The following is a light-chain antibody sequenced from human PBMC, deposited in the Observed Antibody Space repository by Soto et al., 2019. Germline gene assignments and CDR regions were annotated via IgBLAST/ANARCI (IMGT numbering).Light chain of an antibody. CDR2: GAS. J-gene: IGKJ2*01. CDR3: QQYGRSPNT. Sequence: EIVLTQSPGTLSLSPGERATLSCRASQSVSSSSLAWYQQKPGQAPRLLIYGASSRATGIPDRFSGSGSGTDFTLIITRLEPEDFAVYYCQQYGRSPNTFGQGTKLEIK. CDR1: QSVSSSS. V-gene: IGKV3-20*01.